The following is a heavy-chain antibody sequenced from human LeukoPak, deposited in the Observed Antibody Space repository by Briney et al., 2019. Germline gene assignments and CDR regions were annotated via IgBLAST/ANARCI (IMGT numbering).Heavy chain of an antibody. J-gene: IGHJ3*02. CDR1: GGSFSGYY. V-gene: IGHV4-34*01. Sequence: SETLSLTCAVYGGSFSGYYWSWIRQPPGKGLEWIGEINHSGSTNYNPSLKSRVTISVDTSKNQFSLKLSSVTAADTAVYYCARDKEEMVRAPYAFGIWGRGTMVIVSS. CDR3: ARDKEEMVRAPYAFGI. D-gene: IGHD3-10*01. CDR2: INHSGST.